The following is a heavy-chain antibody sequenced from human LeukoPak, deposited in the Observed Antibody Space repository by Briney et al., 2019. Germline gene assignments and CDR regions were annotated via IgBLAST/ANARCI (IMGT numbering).Heavy chain of an antibody. J-gene: IGHJ4*02. V-gene: IGHV3-30*02. CDR3: AKDQAGTWGLDY. CDR2: VRPDGSSN. D-gene: IGHD3-10*01. CDR1: GFTLSNFG. Sequence: GGSLRLSCAASGFTLSNFGMHWVRQAPGKGLEWVAFVRPDGSSNYYADSVKGRFTNSRDISKNTLYLQMNSLRAEDTAFYYCAKDQAGTWGLDYWGQGTPVTVSS.